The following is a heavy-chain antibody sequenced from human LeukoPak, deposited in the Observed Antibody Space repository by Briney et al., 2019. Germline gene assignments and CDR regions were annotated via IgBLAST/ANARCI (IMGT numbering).Heavy chain of an antibody. CDR1: GFTVSSNY. J-gene: IGHJ6*02. CDR3: ARGVTKGYYYGMDV. Sequence: GGSLRLSCAASGFTVSSNYMSWVRQAPGKGLEWVSVIYSGGSTYYADSVKGRFTISRDDSENTLYLQMNSLRVEDTAVYYCARGVTKGYYYGMDVWGQGTTVTVSS. V-gene: IGHV3-66*01. CDR2: IYSGGST. D-gene: IGHD3-10*01.